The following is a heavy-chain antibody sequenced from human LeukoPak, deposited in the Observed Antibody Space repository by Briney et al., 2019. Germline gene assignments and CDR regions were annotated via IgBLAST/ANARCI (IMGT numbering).Heavy chain of an antibody. CDR1: GFTFNRYW. D-gene: IGHD3-10*01. CDR3: VRDNYGVDF. J-gene: IGHJ4*02. CDR2: INSDGSGA. V-gene: IGHV3-74*01. Sequence: GGLRLSCAASGFTFNRYWMQWVRQAPGKGLVWVSHINSDGSGATYAASVKGRFTISRDNAKNTLYLQLNSLRAEDTAVYYCVRDNYGVDFWGQGTLVTVSS.